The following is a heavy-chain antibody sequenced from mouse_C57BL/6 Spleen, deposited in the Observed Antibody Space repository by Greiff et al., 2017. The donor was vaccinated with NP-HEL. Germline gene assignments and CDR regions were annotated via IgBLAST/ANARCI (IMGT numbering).Heavy chain of an antibody. CDR2: IDPNSGGT. CDR1: GYTFTSYW. D-gene: IGHD1-1*01. V-gene: IGHV1-72*01. J-gene: IGHJ3*01. CDR3: ARAYYGSSYVAFAY. Sequence: QVQLQQPGAELVKPGASVKLSCKASGYTFTSYWMHWVKQRPGRSLEWIGRIDPNSGGTKYNEKFKSKATLTVDKPSSTAYMQLSSLTSEDSAVYYCARAYYGSSYVAFAYWGQGTLVTVSA.